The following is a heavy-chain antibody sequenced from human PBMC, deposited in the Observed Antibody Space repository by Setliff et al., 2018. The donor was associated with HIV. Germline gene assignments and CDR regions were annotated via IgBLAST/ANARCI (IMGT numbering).Heavy chain of an antibody. CDR3: GRLSDTAMASFDS. V-gene: IGHV4-39*01. CDR1: GDSITSGSYY. Sequence: SETLSLTCTVSGDSITSGSYYWGWIRQSPGKGLEWIGNVLSGRDTYYNPSLKSRVTVSVDTSNNQFSLTLRSVAAADTAIYYCGRLSDTAMASFDSWGQGTLVTVSS. J-gene: IGHJ4*02. CDR2: VLSGRDT. D-gene: IGHD5-18*01.